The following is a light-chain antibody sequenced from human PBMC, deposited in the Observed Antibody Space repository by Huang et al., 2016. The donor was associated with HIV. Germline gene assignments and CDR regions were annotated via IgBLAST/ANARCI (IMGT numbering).Light chain of an antibody. Sequence: DIQMTQSPSSLSASVGDRVTITCRAGQIVNTYLNWYHQRQGKAPSLLICGASRLHGGVPSRFSVSGSGSDFTLIISGLQPEDIGTYYCQQSIRTPFTFGPGT. CDR1: QIVNTY. CDR2: GAS. CDR3: QQSIRTPFT. J-gene: IGKJ3*01. V-gene: IGKV1-39*01.